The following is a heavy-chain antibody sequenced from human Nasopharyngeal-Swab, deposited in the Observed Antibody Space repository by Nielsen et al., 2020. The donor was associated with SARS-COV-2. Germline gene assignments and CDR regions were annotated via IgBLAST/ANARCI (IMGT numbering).Heavy chain of an antibody. CDR2: MGLSGGET. D-gene: IGHD4/OR15-4a*01. V-gene: IGHV3-23*01. CDR3: AKGGGLTTFPYYYYYGMDV. J-gene: IGHJ6*02. CDR1: GFTFSSSP. Sequence: GESLKISCGASGFTFSSSPMTWVRQAPGKGLEWVSSMGLSGGETYYADSVKGRFTISRDNSKNTLYLQMNGLRDEDTAVYYCAKGGGLTTFPYYYYYGMDVWGQGTTVTVSS.